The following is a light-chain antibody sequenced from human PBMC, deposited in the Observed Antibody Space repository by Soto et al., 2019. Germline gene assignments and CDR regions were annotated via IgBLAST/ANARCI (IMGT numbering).Light chain of an antibody. J-gene: IGLJ1*01. Sequence: QLVLTQPPSVSGAPGQRVSISCTGSSSNIGAGYDAHWYQQLPGKVPRLLIYNDNNRPSGVPDRFSGSKSGTSASLAITGIQPEDEANYYCQSYDNSLNGHVLGTGTMLTVL. CDR1: SSNIGAGYD. CDR3: QSYDNSLNGHV. V-gene: IGLV1-40*01. CDR2: NDN.